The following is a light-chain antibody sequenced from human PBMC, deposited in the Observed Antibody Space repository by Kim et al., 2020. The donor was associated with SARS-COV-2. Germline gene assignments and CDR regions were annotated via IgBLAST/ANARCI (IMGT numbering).Light chain of an antibody. CDR1: QSVSTN. CDR2: GAS. Sequence: EVVMTQSPVTLSVSPKDRATLSCRASQSVSTNLAWYQQKPGQAPRLLLFGASTRATGIPARFSGSGSGTEFILTINSLQSEDFAVYFCHQYHSWPGTFGQGTKVDIK. V-gene: IGKV3-15*01. CDR3: HQYHSWPGT. J-gene: IGKJ1*01.